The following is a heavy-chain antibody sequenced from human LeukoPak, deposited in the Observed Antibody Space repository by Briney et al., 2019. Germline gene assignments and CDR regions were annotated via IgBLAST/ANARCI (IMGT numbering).Heavy chain of an antibody. Sequence: SETLSLTCAVYGESFGDYYWSWIRQSPGKGLEWIGDINHRGGTNYNASLKSRVTLFVHTSKNQFSLQLTSVTAADTAMYYCVRLIPMIRGHWFDPWGQGTLVTVSS. J-gene: IGHJ5*02. CDR1: GESFGDYY. V-gene: IGHV4-34*01. CDR3: VRLIPMIRGHWFDP. D-gene: IGHD3-10*01. CDR2: INHRGGT.